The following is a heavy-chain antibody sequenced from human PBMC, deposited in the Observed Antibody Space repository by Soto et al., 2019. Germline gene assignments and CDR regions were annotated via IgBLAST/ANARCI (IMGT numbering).Heavy chain of an antibody. D-gene: IGHD3-16*02. CDR3: ARKIIVASDAFDI. CDR2: IYPGDSDT. V-gene: IGHV5-51*01. J-gene: IGHJ3*02. Sequence: GESPKISCKGSGYSFTSYWIGWVRQMPGKGLEWMGIIYPGDSDTRYSPSFQGQVTISADKSISTAYLQWSSLKASDTAMYYCARKIIVASDAFDIWGQGTMVTVS. CDR1: GYSFTSYW.